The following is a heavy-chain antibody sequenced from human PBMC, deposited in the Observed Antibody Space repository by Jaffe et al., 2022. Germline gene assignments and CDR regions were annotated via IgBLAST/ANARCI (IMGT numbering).Heavy chain of an antibody. CDR3: ARWSVVRRVGWFDP. Sequence: QVQLQESGPGLVKPSETLSLTCTVSGGSISSYYWSWIRQPPGKGLEWIGYIYYSGSTNYNPSLKSRVTISVDTSKNQFSLKLSSVTAADTAVYYCARWSVVRRVGWFDPWGQGTLVTVSS. D-gene: IGHD3-10*01. J-gene: IGHJ5*02. CDR2: IYYSGST. CDR1: GGSISSYY. V-gene: IGHV4-59*01.